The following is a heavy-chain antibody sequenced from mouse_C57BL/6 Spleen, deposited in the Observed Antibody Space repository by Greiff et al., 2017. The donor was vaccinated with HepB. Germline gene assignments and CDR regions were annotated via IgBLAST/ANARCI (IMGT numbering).Heavy chain of an antibody. J-gene: IGHJ3*01. V-gene: IGHV1-74*01. D-gene: IGHD2-3*01. CDR1: GYTFTSYW. CDR3: ARDDGYHNRDWFAY. CDR2: IHPSDSDT. Sequence: QVQLQQPGAELVKPGASVKVSCKASGYTFTSYWMHWVKQRPGQGLEWIGRIHPSDSDTNYNQKFKGKATLTVDKSSSTAYMQLSSLTSEDSAVYYCARDDGYHNRDWFAYWGQGTLVTVSA.